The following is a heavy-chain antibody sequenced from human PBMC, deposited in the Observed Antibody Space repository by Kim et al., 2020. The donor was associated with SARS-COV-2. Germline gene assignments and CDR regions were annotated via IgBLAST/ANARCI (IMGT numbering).Heavy chain of an antibody. CDR1: GGSFSGYY. D-gene: IGHD3-3*01. J-gene: IGHJ5*02. CDR2: INHSGST. Sequence: SETLSLTCAVYGGSFSGYYWSWIRQPPGKGLEWIGEINHSGSTNYNPSLKSRVTISVDTSKNQFSLKLSSVTAADTAVYYCASMYYDFWSGYYLRRWFDPWGQGTLVTVSS. CDR3: ASMYYDFWSGYYLRRWFDP. V-gene: IGHV4-34*01.